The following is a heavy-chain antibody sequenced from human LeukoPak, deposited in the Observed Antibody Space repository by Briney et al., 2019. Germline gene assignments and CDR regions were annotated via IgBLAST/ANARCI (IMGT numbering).Heavy chain of an antibody. J-gene: IGHJ4*02. CDR3: ARRGLGIGYDY. CDR2: INPSGGST. Sequence: ASVKVSCKASGYTFTTYYKHWVRQAPGQGLEWMGIINPSGGSTSYAQKFQGRVTMTRDTSTSTVYMELSSLRSEDTAVYYCARRGLGIGYDYWGQGTLVTVSS. CDR1: GYTFTTYY. V-gene: IGHV1-46*01. D-gene: IGHD3-16*01.